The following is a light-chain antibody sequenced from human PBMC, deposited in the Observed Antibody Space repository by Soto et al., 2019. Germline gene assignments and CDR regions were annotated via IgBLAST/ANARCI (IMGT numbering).Light chain of an antibody. Sequence: DIRLTQSPSFLSGSVGDRVTITCRASQDINSYLAWYQQKPGKAPKLLIYAATTLVTAVPSRFSGGGSGTEFTLTVSSLHPEDVATYYCQQLHRYPRTFGQGTKVEF. CDR2: AAT. CDR1: QDINSY. CDR3: QQLHRYPRT. J-gene: IGKJ1*01. V-gene: IGKV1-9*01.